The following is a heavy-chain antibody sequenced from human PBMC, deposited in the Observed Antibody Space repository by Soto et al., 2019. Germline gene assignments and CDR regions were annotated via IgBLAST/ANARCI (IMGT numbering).Heavy chain of an antibody. Sequence: GESLKISCKASGYGFTSYWIGWVRQLPGKGLEWMGVIYPDDSNTIYSPSFQGQVTISADKSITTAYLHWRSLRASDTAMYYWARQDGYYRSYYYGLDFWGQGTTVTVSS. CDR1: GYGFTSYW. V-gene: IGHV5-51*01. D-gene: IGHD1-26*01. J-gene: IGHJ6*02. CDR2: IYPDDSNT. CDR3: ARQDGYYRSYYYGLDF.